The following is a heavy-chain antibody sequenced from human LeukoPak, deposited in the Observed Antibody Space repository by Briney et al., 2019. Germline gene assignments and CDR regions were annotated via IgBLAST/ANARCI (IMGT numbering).Heavy chain of an antibody. V-gene: IGHV1-2*02. Sequence: ASVKVSCKASGYTFTDYYMHWVRQAPGQGLEWMGWINPNSGGTNYAQKFQGRVTMTRDTSISTAYMELSRLRSDDTAVYYCARNGGNSPFCDYWGQGTLVTVSS. CDR3: ARNGGNSPFCDY. CDR2: INPNSGGT. D-gene: IGHD4-23*01. CDR1: GYTFTDYY. J-gene: IGHJ4*02.